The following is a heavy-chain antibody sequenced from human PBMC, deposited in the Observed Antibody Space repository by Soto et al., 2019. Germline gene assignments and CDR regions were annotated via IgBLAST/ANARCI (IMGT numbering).Heavy chain of an antibody. J-gene: IGHJ4*02. D-gene: IGHD3-22*01. Sequence: PGGSLRLSCEASGYTFSNYGMHWVRQAPGKGLEWVAVISNDGTNEDYADSVKGRFTISRDNSKNTLFLQMNSLRTEDTAVYYCAKTAYYYDGSGYFGWGQGTLVTVSS. V-gene: IGHV3-30*18. CDR2: ISNDGTNE. CDR1: GYTFSNYG. CDR3: AKTAYYYDGSGYFG.